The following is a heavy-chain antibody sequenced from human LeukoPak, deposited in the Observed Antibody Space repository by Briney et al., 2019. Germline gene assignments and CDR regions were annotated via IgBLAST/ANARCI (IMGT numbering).Heavy chain of an antibody. CDR1: GFTFSSYW. V-gene: IGHV3-7*01. CDR2: IKPDGSLI. CDR3: ASRAKYSSSWDHDAFDI. Sequence: GGSLRLSCAASGFTFSSYWMTWVRQGPGKGLEWVANIKPDGSLIYCVDSVKGRFTISRDNAKNSLYLQMNSLRAEDTALYYCASRAKYSSSWDHDAFDIWGQGTMVTVSS. J-gene: IGHJ3*02. D-gene: IGHD6-13*01.